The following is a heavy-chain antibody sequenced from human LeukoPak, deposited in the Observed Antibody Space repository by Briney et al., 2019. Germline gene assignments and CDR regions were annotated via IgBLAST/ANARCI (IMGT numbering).Heavy chain of an antibody. CDR3: ARVQDYGDEYFQH. CDR1: GFTFSSYA. D-gene: IGHD4-17*01. CDR2: ISYDGSNK. Sequence: GGSLRLSCAASGFTFSSYAMHWVRQAPGKGLEWVAVISYDGSNKYYADSVKGRFTFSRDNSKNTLYLQMNSLRAEDTAVYYCARVQDYGDEYFQHWGQGTLVTVSS. J-gene: IGHJ1*01. V-gene: IGHV3-30-3*01.